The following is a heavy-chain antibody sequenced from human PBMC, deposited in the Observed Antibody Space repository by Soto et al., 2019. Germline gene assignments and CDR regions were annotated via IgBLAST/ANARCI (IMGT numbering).Heavy chain of an antibody. J-gene: IGHJ4*02. V-gene: IGHV4-30-4*01. Sequence: KPSETLSLTCTVSSGSIRRGDYYWSWLRQPPGRGLEYIGYIYYSGSTYYNPSLQSPVTISVGSSKSQFSLNLSSVTAADTAVYYCARGRGGGHNSYFFDSWGQGALVTVSS. CDR2: IYYSGST. CDR3: ARGRGGGHNSYFFDS. CDR1: SGSIRRGDYY. D-gene: IGHD3-10*01.